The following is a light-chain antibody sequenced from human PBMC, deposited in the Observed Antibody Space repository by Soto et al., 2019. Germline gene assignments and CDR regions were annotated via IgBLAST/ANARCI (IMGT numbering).Light chain of an antibody. V-gene: IGKV3-11*01. CDR2: DAS. Sequence: EIVLSQSPATLSLSPGERATLSCRASQSVSSYLAWYQQKPGQAPRLLIYDASNRATGIPARFSGSGSETDVTLTNNSLEPEDFAVYYCQQRSNWPTFGQGTRLEIK. CDR3: QQRSNWPT. J-gene: IGKJ5*01. CDR1: QSVSSY.